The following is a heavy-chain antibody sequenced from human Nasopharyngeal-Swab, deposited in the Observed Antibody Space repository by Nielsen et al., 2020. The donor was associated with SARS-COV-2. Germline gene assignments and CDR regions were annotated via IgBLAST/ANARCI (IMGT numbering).Heavy chain of an antibody. D-gene: IGHD6-13*01. V-gene: IGHV3-21*01. Sequence: GGSLRLSCAASGFTFSSYSMNWVRQAPGKGLEWASSISSSSSYIYYADSVKGRFTISRDNAKNSLYLQMNSLRAEDTAVYYCARGVAAADLDYWGQGTLVTVSS. CDR2: ISSSSSYI. J-gene: IGHJ4*02. CDR3: ARGVAAADLDY. CDR1: GFTFSSYS.